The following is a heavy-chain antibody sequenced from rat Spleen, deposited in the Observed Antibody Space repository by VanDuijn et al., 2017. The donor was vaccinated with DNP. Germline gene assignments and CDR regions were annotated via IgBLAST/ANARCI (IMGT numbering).Heavy chain of an antibody. J-gene: IGHJ2*01. CDR3: ARARTAGYFDY. V-gene: IGHV2-30*01. D-gene: IGHD1-4*01. CDR1: GFSLTSYN. Sequence: QVQLKESGPGLVQPSQTLSLTCTVSGFSLTSYNVHWVRQPTGKGLEWMGVIWTGGSTDYNSALKSRLSISRDTSKRQVFLKMNSLQTEDIATYDCARARTAGYFDYWGQGVMVTVSS. CDR2: IWTGGST.